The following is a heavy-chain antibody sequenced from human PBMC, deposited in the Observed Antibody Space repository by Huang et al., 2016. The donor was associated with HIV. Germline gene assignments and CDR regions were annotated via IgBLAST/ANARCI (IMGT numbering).Heavy chain of an antibody. CDR3: AKGRRAFDV. V-gene: IGHV5-51*03. CDR1: GYSFSIYW. Sequence: EVQLVQSGAEVKKPGESLKISCTGSGYSFSIYWIAWVRQMPGKGLEWMGVSQPFESKSTYRPSFEGHVSSSVDKSINTVYLHWSSLKASDTAIYYCAKGRRAFDVWGQGTWVTVSS. J-gene: IGHJ3*01. CDR2: SQPFESKS.